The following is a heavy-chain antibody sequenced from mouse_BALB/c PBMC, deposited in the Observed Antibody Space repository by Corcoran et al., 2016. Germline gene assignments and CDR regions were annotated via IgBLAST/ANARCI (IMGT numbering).Heavy chain of an antibody. D-gene: IGHD2-4*01. CDR2: THPYNDGT. Sequence: EVQLQQSGPELVKPGASVKMSCKASGDTFTSYVMHWVKQKPGQGLEWIGYTHPYNDGTKYNEKFKGKATLTSDRSSSTDYMELSSLTSEDSAVYYCARGHYDPLYAMDYWGQGTSVTVSS. CDR3: ARGHYDPLYAMDY. CDR1: GDTFTSYV. J-gene: IGHJ4*01. V-gene: IGHV1S136*01.